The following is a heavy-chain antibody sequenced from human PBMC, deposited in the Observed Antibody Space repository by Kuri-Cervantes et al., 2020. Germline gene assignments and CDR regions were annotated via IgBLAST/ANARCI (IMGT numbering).Heavy chain of an antibody. V-gene: IGHV1-18*01. CDR3: ARQGRGAYRAAAGTAFFDY. CDR1: GYTFTSYD. J-gene: IGHJ4*02. Sequence: ASVKVSCKASGYTFTSYDINWVRQATGQGLEWMGGIIPIFGTANYAQKLQGRVTMTTDTSTSTAYMELRSLRSDDTAVYYCARQGRGAYRAAAGTAFFDYWGQGTLVTVSS. CDR2: IIPIFGTA. D-gene: IGHD6-13*01.